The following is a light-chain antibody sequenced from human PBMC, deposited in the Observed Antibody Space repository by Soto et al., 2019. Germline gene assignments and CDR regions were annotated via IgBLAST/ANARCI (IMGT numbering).Light chain of an antibody. CDR3: QQRSNSLLT. Sequence: EIVLTQSPATLSLSPGERATLSCRASQSVSSYLAWYQQKPGQAPRLLSYDASNMTTGLPARFSGSGSGTDFTLTSSNLAPEVSAVYYGQQRSNSLLTFGGGTKVEIK. CDR1: QSVSSY. V-gene: IGKV3-11*01. J-gene: IGKJ4*02. CDR2: DAS.